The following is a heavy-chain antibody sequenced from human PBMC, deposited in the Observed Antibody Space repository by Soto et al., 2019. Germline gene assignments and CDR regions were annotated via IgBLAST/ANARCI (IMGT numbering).Heavy chain of an antibody. D-gene: IGHD4-17*01. V-gene: IGHV3-33*01. J-gene: IGHJ4*02. CDR1: GFTFSSYG. CDR2: IWYDGSNK. CDR3: AIDSLPYGDYDGD. Sequence: GGSLRLSCAASGFTFSSYGMHWVRQAPGKGLEWVAVIWYDGSNKYYADSVKGRFTISRDNSKNTLYLQMNSLRAEDTAVYYWAIDSLPYGDYDGDWGQGTLVNGSS.